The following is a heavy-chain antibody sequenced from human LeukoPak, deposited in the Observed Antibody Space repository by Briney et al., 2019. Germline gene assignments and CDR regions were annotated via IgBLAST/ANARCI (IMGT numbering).Heavy chain of an antibody. Sequence: PGGSLRLSCAASGFTFSSYAMHWVRQAPGKGLEWVAVISYDGSNKYYADSVKGRFTISRDNSKNTLYLQMNSLRAEDTAVYYCAKAHLSFNYYDRTIDYWGQGTLVTVSS. V-gene: IGHV3-30-3*01. CDR3: AKAHLSFNYYDRTIDY. CDR2: ISYDGSNK. D-gene: IGHD3-22*01. J-gene: IGHJ4*02. CDR1: GFTFSSYA.